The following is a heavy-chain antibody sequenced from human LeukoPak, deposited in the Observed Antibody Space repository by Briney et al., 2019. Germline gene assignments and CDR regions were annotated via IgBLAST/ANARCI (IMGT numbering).Heavy chain of an antibody. J-gene: IGHJ5*02. V-gene: IGHV1-69*04. CDR1: GGTFSSYS. CDR3: ARDFKESKWNDAHWFDP. Sequence: SVTVSCKASGGTFSSYSISWVRQAPGQGLEWMGRIIPIFDIPNSAQKFQGRVTIAADKSTSTAFMELSSLRSEDTAVYYCARDFKESKWNDAHWFDPWGQGTLVTVSS. CDR2: IIPIFDIP. D-gene: IGHD1-20*01.